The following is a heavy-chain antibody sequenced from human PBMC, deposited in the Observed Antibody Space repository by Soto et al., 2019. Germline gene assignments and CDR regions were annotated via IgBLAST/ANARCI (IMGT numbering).Heavy chain of an antibody. D-gene: IGHD2-2*01. CDR1: GFTFSSYA. CDR3: AKDIVVVPAASYYYYGMDV. J-gene: IGHJ6*02. CDR2: ISGSGGST. V-gene: IGHV3-23*01. Sequence: GGSLRLSCAASGFTFSSYAMSWVRQAPGKGLEWVSAISGSGGSTYYADSVKGRFTISRDNSKNTLYLQMNSLRAEDTAVYYCAKDIVVVPAASYYYYGMDVWGQGTTVTVSS.